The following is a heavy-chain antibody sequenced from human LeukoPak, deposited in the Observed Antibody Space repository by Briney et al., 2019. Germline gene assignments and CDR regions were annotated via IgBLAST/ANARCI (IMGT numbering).Heavy chain of an antibody. CDR2: ISAYNGNT. J-gene: IGHJ4*02. D-gene: IGHD3-22*01. Sequence: GASVKVSCKASGYIFTSYGISWVRQAPGQGLEWMGWISAYNGNTNYAQKLQGRVTMTTDTSTSTAYMELRSLRSDDTAVYYCARGLYYYDSSGYTVWGQGTLVTVSS. CDR3: ARGLYYYDSSGYTV. CDR1: GYIFTSYG. V-gene: IGHV1-18*01.